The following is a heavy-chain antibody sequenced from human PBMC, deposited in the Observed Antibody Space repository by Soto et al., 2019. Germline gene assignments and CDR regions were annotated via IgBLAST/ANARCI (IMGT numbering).Heavy chain of an antibody. V-gene: IGHV1-18*01. CDR2: ISSYNGKT. CDR3: ARDTPHRRDSSEIDP. CDR1: GYSFTTYG. D-gene: IGHD3-22*01. Sequence: QVQLVQSGAEVKKPGASVKVSCKTSGYSFTTYGISWVRQAPGQGLEWMGWISSYNGKTNYAQKHQGRLTMTTDTSXTTVYMELRSLTSDDTAVYYCARDTPHRRDSSEIDPWGQGTLVTVSS. J-gene: IGHJ5*02.